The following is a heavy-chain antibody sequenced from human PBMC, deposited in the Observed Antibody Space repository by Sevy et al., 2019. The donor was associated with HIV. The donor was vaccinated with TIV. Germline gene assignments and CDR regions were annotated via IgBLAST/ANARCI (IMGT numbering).Heavy chain of an antibody. D-gene: IGHD2-15*01. Sequence: GGSLRLSCAASGFTFNDYALHWVRQAPGKGLEWVAIISSDGDNTYYADTVKGRFTISRDNSKNTVYLQMNRLRAEDTAFYYCVREGAPYRNIRYCSGNNCFYNWFDPWGQGTLVTVSP. CDR1: GFTFNDYA. J-gene: IGHJ5*02. V-gene: IGHV3-30-3*01. CDR3: VREGAPYRNIRYCSGNNCFYNWFDP. CDR2: ISSDGDNT.